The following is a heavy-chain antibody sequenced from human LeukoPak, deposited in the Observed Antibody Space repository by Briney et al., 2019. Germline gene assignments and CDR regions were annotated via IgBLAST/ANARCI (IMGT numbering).Heavy chain of an antibody. J-gene: IGHJ3*02. CDR2: IYYSGST. V-gene: IGHV4-61*01. CDR1: GGSVSSGSYY. CDR3: ARDAGYSSGWYGLAFDI. D-gene: IGHD6-19*01. Sequence: SETLSLTCTVSGGSVSSGSYYWSWIRQPPGKGLEWIGYIYYSGSTNYNPSLKSRVTISVDTSKNQFSLKLSSVTAADTAVYYCARDAGYSSGWYGLAFDIWDQGTMVTVSS.